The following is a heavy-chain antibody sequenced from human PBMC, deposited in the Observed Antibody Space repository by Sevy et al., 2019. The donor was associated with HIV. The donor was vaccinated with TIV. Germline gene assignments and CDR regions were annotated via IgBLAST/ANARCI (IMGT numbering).Heavy chain of an antibody. CDR2: IYYSGST. CDR3: ARAESIAARRFFDY. Sequence: SETLSLTCAVSAGSISSGDYYWSWIRQPPGKGLEWIGYIYYSGSTNYNPSLKSRVTISVDTSKNQFSLKLSSVTAADTAVYYCARAESIAARRFFDYWGQGTLVTVSS. J-gene: IGHJ4*02. D-gene: IGHD6-6*01. CDR1: AGSISSGDYY. V-gene: IGHV4-61*08.